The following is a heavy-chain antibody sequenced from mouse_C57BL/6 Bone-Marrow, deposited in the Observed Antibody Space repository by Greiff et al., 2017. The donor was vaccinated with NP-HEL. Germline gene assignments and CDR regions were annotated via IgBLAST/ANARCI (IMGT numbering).Heavy chain of an antibody. CDR3: ARLRLLLFAY. CDR2: ISSGGSYT. J-gene: IGHJ3*01. D-gene: IGHD2-3*01. Sequence: EVKLMESGGDLVKPGGSLKLSCAASGFTFSSYGMSWVRQTPDKRLEWVATISSGGSYTYYPDSVKGRFTISRDNAKKTLYLQMSSLKSEDTTMYYCARLRLLLFAYWGQGTLVTVSA. CDR1: GFTFSSYG. V-gene: IGHV5-6*01.